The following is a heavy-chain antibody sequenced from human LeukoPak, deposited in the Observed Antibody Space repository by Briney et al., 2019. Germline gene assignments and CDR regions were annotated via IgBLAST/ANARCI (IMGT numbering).Heavy chain of an antibody. CDR2: ITTNTGNP. CDR1: GYTFTIYA. CDR3: TRDTAMVSWDPFDI. Sequence: GASVKVSREASGYTFTIYAINWVRQAPGQGLEWMGWITTNTGNPVYALGFTGRFVFSLDTSVSTAYLQISSLKAEDTAVYYCTRDTAMVSWDPFDIWGQGTMVTVSS. J-gene: IGHJ3*02. D-gene: IGHD5-18*01. V-gene: IGHV7-4-1*02.